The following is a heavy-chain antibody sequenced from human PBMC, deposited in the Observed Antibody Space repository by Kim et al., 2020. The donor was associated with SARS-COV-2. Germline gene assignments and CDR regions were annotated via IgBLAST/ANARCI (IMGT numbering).Heavy chain of an antibody. CDR3: ARGDGYTPY. V-gene: IGHV4-59*09. J-gene: IGHJ4*02. CDR2: GST. Sequence: GSTNHNPYLNSRVTISVDTSKNQFSLKLRSVTAADTAEYYCARGDGYTPYWGQGTLVTVSS. D-gene: IGHD5-12*01.